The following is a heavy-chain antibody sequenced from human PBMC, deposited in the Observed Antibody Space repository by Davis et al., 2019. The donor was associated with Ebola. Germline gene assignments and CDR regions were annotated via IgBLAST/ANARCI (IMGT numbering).Heavy chain of an antibody. D-gene: IGHD5-24*01. CDR2: IYPGDSDT. Sequence: GESLKISCKGSEYIFTAYWIGWVRQMPGKGLEWMGMIYPGDSDTRYSPSFQGQVTISADKSINTAYMQWSSRKASDTAMYYCARGAGYNDRGDGFNVWCHGTMVTVSS. J-gene: IGHJ3*01. CDR1: EYIFTAYW. V-gene: IGHV5-51*01. CDR3: ARGAGYNDRGDGFNV.